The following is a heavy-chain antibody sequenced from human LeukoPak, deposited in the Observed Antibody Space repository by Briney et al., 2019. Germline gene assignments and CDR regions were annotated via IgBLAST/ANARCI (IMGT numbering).Heavy chain of an antibody. J-gene: IGHJ6*03. CDR2: ISWNSGSI. CDR1: GFTFDDYA. Sequence: PGGSLRLSCAASGFTFDDYAMHWVRQAPGKGLEWVSGISWNSGSIDYADSVKGRFTISRDNAKNSLYLQMNSLRAEDMALYYCAKHVARFLEWLLSLSYMDVWGKGTTVTVSS. V-gene: IGHV3-9*03. D-gene: IGHD3-3*01. CDR3: AKHVARFLEWLLSLSYMDV.